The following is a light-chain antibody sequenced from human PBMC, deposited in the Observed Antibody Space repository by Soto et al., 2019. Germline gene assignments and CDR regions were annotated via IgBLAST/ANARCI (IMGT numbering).Light chain of an antibody. CDR1: QNVANY. CDR3: QQYNNWPLT. CDR2: ESS. Sequence: EIVLTQSPATLSLSPGERATLSCRASQNVANYLDWYQQKPGQAPRLLIYESSNRATGIAARFSGSGSGTDFTLTISSLEPEDFAVYYCQQYNNWPLTFGGGTTVEIK. V-gene: IGKV3-11*01. J-gene: IGKJ4*01.